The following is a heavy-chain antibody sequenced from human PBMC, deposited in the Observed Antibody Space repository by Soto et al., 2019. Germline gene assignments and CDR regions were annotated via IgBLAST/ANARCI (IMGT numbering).Heavy chain of an antibody. Sequence: PGGSLSLSCAASGFTFSSYAMHWVRQAPGKGLEWVAVISYDGSNKYYADSVKGRFTISRDNSKNTLYLQMNSLRAEDTAVYYCATSPPTVLRFLDYYYGMDVWGQGTTVTVSS. CDR2: ISYDGSNK. CDR3: ATSPPTVLRFLDYYYGMDV. J-gene: IGHJ6*02. CDR1: GFTFSSYA. V-gene: IGHV3-30-3*01. D-gene: IGHD3-3*01.